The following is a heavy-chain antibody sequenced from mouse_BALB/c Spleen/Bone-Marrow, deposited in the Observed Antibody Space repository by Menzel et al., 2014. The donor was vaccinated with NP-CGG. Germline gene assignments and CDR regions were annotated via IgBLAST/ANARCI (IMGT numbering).Heavy chain of an antibody. CDR2: ISPGNGDI. J-gene: IGHJ3*01. CDR3: KSNNYGSSRGFVY. Sequence: VQLVESDAELVKPGASVKISCKASGYTFTDHAIHWVKQKPEQGLEWIGYISPGNGDIKYNEKFKGKATLTADKSSSTAYMQLYSLTSEDAAVYFCKSNNYGSSRGFVYWGQGTLVTVSA. V-gene: IGHV1S53*02. CDR1: GYTFTDHA. D-gene: IGHD1-1*01.